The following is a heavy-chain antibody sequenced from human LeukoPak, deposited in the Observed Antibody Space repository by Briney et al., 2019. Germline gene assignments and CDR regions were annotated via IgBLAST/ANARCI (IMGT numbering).Heavy chain of an antibody. D-gene: IGHD4-23*01. CDR2: ISGSGGST. V-gene: IGHV3-23*01. J-gene: IGHJ3*02. CDR1: GFTFSSYG. Sequence: GGSLRLSCAASGFTFSSYGMTWVRQAPGKGLEWVSGISGSGGSTYYADSVKGRFTISRDNSKNTLYLQMNSLRAEDTAVYYCAKRGPRPGRWSDAFNIWGQGTMVTVSS. CDR3: AKRGPRPGRWSDAFNI.